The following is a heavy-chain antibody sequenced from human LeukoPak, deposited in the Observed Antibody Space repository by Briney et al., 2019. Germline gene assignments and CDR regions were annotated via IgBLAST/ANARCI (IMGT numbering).Heavy chain of an antibody. V-gene: IGHV1-2*02. Sequence: ASVKVSCKASGYTFTGYYMHWVRQAPGQGLEWMGWINPNSGGTNYAQKFQGRVTMTRDTSISTAYMELSRLRSDDTAVSYCARSKESVAALFDPWGQGTLVTVSS. CDR1: GYTFTGYY. CDR3: ARSKESVAALFDP. CDR2: INPNSGGT. J-gene: IGHJ5*02. D-gene: IGHD2-15*01.